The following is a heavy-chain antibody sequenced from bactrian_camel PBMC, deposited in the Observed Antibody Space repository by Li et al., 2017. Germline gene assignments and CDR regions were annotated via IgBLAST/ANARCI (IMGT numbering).Heavy chain of an antibody. CDR2: IAGDGGFT. Sequence: HVQLVESGGDLVQPGGSLTLSCTASGFTFSGYWMYWVRQAPGKGLERVSSIAGDGGFTYYADSVKGRFTISRDNAKSTVYLQMNSLKPDDTAVYSCARVRGVVAVGFVDYWGQGTQVTVS. CDR1: GFTFSGYW. D-gene: IGHD6*01. J-gene: IGHJ4*01. V-gene: IGHV3S6*01. CDR3: ARVRGVVAVGFVDY.